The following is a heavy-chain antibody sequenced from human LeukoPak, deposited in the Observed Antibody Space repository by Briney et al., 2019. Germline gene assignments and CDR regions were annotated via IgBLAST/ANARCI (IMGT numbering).Heavy chain of an antibody. J-gene: IGHJ4*02. CDR2: IYYSGST. Sequence: SETLSLTCTVSGGSISNSRYYWGWIRQPPGKGLEWIGSIYYSGSTYYNLSLKSRVTISVGTSKSQFSLKLSSVTAADTAVYYCARQIGWYIDYFDYWGQGTLVTVSS. V-gene: IGHV4-39*01. D-gene: IGHD6-19*01. CDR1: GGSISNSRYY. CDR3: ARQIGWYIDYFDY.